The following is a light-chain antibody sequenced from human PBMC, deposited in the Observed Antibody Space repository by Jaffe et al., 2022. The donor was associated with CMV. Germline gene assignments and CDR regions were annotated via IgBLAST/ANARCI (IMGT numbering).Light chain of an antibody. V-gene: IGKV3-11*01. J-gene: IGKJ3*01. CDR3: QHRSESFP. Sequence: ETVLTQSPATLSLSPGERATLSCRASQSVTKSLAWYQQKPGQAPRLLIYDASKRATGIPARFGGSGSGTDFTLTISSLQPEDFAVYYCQHRSESFPFGPGTKV. CDR2: DAS. CDR1: QSVTKS.